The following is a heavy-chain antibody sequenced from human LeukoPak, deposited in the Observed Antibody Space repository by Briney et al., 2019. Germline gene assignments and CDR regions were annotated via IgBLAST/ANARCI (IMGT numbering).Heavy chain of an antibody. CDR3: VRRSYWRTFDY. CDR2: INPGDSDT. CDR1: GYSFTSYW. V-gene: IGHV5-51*01. Sequence: GESLKISCTGSGYSFTSYWIGWVRPMPGKGREWMALINPGDSDTRYSPSFQGPVTISADKSISTAYLQWSSLKASDTAIYYWVRRSYWRTFDYWGQGTLVTVSS. J-gene: IGHJ4*01. D-gene: IGHD2-8*02.